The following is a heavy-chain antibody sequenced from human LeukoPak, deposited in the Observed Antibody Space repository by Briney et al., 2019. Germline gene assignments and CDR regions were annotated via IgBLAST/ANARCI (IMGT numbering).Heavy chain of an antibody. Sequence: GESLKTSCKGSGYSFTSYWIGWVRQMPGKGLEWMGIIYPGDSDTRYSPSFQGQVTISADKSISTAYLQWSSLKASDTAMYYCARLRTGGYSSRYVDYFDYWGQGTLVTVSS. CDR2: IYPGDSDT. CDR1: GYSFTSYW. CDR3: ARLRTGGYSSRYVDYFDY. D-gene: IGHD6-13*01. V-gene: IGHV5-51*01. J-gene: IGHJ4*02.